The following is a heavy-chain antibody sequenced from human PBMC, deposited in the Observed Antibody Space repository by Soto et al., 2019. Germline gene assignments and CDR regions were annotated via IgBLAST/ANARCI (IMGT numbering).Heavy chain of an antibody. Sequence: PSETLSLTCTVSGGSISSSSYYWGWTRQPPGKGLEWIGEINHSGSTNYNPSLKSRVTISVDTSKNQFSLKLSSVTAADTAVYYCARGRITVTRKVGNYYYYYMDVWGKGTTVTVSS. CDR3: ARGRITVTRKVGNYYYYYMDV. J-gene: IGHJ6*03. V-gene: IGHV4-39*07. CDR2: INHSGST. CDR1: GGSISSSSYY. D-gene: IGHD4-17*01.